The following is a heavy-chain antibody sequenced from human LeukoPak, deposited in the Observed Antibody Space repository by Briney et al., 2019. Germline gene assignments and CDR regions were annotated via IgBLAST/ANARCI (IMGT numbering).Heavy chain of an antibody. CDR3: ARDVHDYYGSGSYVLAWFDP. D-gene: IGHD3-10*01. V-gene: IGHV4-4*07. Sequence: SETLSLTCTVSGGSISSYYWSWIRQPAGKGLEWIGRIYTSGSTNYNPSLKSRVTMSVDTSKNQFSLKLSSVIAADTAVYYCARDVHDYYGSGSYVLAWFDPWGQGTLVTVSS. CDR2: IYTSGST. J-gene: IGHJ5*02. CDR1: GGSISSYY.